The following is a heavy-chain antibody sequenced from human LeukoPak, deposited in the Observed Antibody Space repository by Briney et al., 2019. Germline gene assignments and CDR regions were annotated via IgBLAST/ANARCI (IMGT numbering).Heavy chain of an antibody. CDR1: GFTFSNYG. J-gene: IGHJ4*02. CDR2: ISYDGSNK. Sequence: GGSLRLSCAASGFTFSNYGMHWVRQAPGKGLEWVAVISYDGSNKYYADSVKGRFTISRDNSKNTLYLQMNSLRAEDTAVYYCARTLIEYSVSSCYFDYWGQGTLVTVSS. CDR3: ARTLIEYSVSSCYFDY. V-gene: IGHV3-30*03. D-gene: IGHD6-6*01.